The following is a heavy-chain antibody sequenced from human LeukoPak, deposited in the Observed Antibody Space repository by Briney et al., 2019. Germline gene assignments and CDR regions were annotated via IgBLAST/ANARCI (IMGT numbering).Heavy chain of an antibody. CDR3: ARHSEHQYRAAPYYFDY. Sequence: SETLSLTCTVSGGSISSSSYYWGWIRQPPGKGLEWIGSIYYSGSTYYNPSLKSRVTISVDTSKNQFSLKLSSVTAADTAVYYCARHSEHQYRAAPYYFDYWGQGTLVTVSS. CDR2: IYYSGST. J-gene: IGHJ4*02. D-gene: IGHD2-2*01. V-gene: IGHV4-39*01. CDR1: GGSISSSSYY.